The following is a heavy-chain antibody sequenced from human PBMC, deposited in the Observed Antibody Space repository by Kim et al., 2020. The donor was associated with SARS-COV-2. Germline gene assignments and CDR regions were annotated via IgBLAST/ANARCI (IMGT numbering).Heavy chain of an antibody. CDR3: ARGSGSDYDYYYYGMDV. V-gene: IGHV3-13*01. D-gene: IGHD3-10*01. Sequence: VKSRFTITRENAKNSLYLQMNSLRAGDTAVYYCARGSGSDYDYYYYGMDVWGQGTTVTVSS. J-gene: IGHJ6*02.